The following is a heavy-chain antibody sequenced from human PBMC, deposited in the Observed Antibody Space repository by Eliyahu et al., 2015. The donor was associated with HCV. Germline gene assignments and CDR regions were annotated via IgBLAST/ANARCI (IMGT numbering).Heavy chain of an antibody. CDR3: AGAREWEPTP. D-gene: IGHD1-26*01. CDR1: GGSFSGXY. Sequence: QVQLQQWGAGLXKPSXTLSLTCAVYGGSFSGXYWSWIXQPPGKGLEWIGEINHSGSTNYNPSLKSRVTISVDTSKNQFSLKLSSVTAADTAVYYCAGAREWEPTPWGQGTLVTVSS. CDR2: INHSGST. J-gene: IGHJ5*02. V-gene: IGHV4-34*01.